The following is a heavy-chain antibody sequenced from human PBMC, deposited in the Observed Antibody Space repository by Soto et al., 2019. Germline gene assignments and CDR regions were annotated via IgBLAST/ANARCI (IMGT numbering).Heavy chain of an antibody. CDR2: ISAYNGNT. CDR3: AKDQGVGATSFDY. D-gene: IGHD1-26*01. Sequence: GASVKVSCKASGYTFTSYGISWVRQAPGQGLEWMGWISAYNGNTNYADSVKGRFTISRDNSKNTLYLQMNSLRAEDTAVYYCAKDQGVGATSFDYWGQGTLVTVSS. V-gene: IGHV1-18*01. CDR1: GYTFTSYG. J-gene: IGHJ4*02.